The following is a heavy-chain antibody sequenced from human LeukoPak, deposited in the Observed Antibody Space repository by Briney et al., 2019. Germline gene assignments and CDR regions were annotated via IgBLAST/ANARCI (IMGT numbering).Heavy chain of an antibody. V-gene: IGHV4-30-2*01. CDR1: GGSISSGGYY. CDR2: IYHSGST. CDR3: ARVGLGFSRSRYFDY. Sequence: SQTLSLTCTVSGGSISSGGYYWGWVRQPPGKGLEWIGYIYHSGSTYYNPSLKSRVTISVDRSKNQFSLKLSSVTAADTAVYYCARVGLGFSRSRYFDYWGQGTLVTVSS. J-gene: IGHJ4*02. D-gene: IGHD3-3*01.